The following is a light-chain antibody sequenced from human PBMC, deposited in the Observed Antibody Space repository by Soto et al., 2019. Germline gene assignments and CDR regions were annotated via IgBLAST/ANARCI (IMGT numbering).Light chain of an antibody. CDR3: SSFTRSTAVV. V-gene: IGLV2-14*01. CDR2: EVT. CDR1: SNDIGGFNY. Sequence: QSALTQPASVSGSPGQSITISCTGTSNDIGGFNYVSWYQHHPGKAPKLIISEVTKRPSGISHRFSGSKSGNTASLTIFGLQAEDEADYYCSSFTRSTAVVFGGGTQLT. J-gene: IGLJ2*01.